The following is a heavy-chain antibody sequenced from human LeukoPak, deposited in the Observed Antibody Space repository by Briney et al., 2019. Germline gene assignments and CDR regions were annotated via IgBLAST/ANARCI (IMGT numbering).Heavy chain of an antibody. CDR2: VNNNNNR. Sequence: GGSLRLSCAASGFTLSYYAMSWFRRDPGRGLEWVAYVNNNNNRYYEDPARGRFTIFRVTSTNTVYLQMNNLRAGDTAIYYCAKDHPSSGWPAFESWGQGTLVTVSS. CDR1: GFTLSYYA. CDR3: AKDHPSSGWPAFES. V-gene: IGHV3-23*05. J-gene: IGHJ4*02. D-gene: IGHD6-19*01.